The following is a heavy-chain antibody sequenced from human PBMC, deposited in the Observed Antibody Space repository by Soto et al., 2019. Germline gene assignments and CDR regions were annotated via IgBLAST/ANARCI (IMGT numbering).Heavy chain of an antibody. Sequence: SETLSLTCTVSGGSISDYYWSWIRQPPGKGLEWIGYIYYTGSTNYNPSLKSRVTISVDTSKNQFSLKLSSVTAADTAVYYCARDRGYYYYYGMDVWGQGTTVTVSS. CDR1: GGSISDYY. J-gene: IGHJ6*02. CDR2: IYYTGST. CDR3: ARDRGYYYYYGMDV. V-gene: IGHV4-59*01.